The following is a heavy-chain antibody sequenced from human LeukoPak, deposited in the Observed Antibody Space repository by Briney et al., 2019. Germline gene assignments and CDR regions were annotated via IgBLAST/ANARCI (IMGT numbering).Heavy chain of an antibody. Sequence: ASVKVSCKASGYTFTSYDINWVRQATGQGLEWMGWMNPNSGNTGYAQKFQGRVTMTRNTSISTAYMELSRLRSDDTAVYYCARRINTAMVNFDYWGQGTLVTVSS. CDR3: ARRINTAMVNFDY. D-gene: IGHD5-18*01. CDR1: GYTFTSYD. J-gene: IGHJ4*02. V-gene: IGHV1-8*01. CDR2: MNPNSGNT.